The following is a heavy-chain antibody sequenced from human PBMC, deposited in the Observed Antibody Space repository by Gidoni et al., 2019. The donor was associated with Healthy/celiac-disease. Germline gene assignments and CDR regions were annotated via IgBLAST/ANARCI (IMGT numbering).Heavy chain of an antibody. CDR2: INHSGST. V-gene: IGHV4-34*01. Sequence: QVQLQQWGAGLMKTSETLSLTCAVYGGSFSGYYWSWIRQPPGKGLAWIGEINHSGSTNYNPSLKSRVTISVDTSKNQFSLKLSSVTAADTAVYYCARGANWFDPWGQGTLVTVSS. J-gene: IGHJ5*02. CDR3: ARGANWFDP. CDR1: GGSFSGYY.